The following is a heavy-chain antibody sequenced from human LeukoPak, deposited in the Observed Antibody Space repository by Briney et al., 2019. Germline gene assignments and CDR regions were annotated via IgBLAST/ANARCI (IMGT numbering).Heavy chain of an antibody. CDR2: INADSSNR. Sequence: GGSLRLSCAASGFTFGSHALIWLRQTPRKGLEWLSGINADSSNRHYADSVKGRFTISRDNAKYTLYLQMNSLITEDTATYFCAYLDSSGYYYGRLRYWGQGTPVTVSS. J-gene: IGHJ4*02. D-gene: IGHD3-22*01. CDR1: GFTFGSHA. V-gene: IGHV3-23*01. CDR3: AYLDSSGYYYGRLRY.